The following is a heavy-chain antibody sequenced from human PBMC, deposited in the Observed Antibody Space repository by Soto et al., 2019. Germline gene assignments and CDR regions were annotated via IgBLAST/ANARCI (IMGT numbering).Heavy chain of an antibody. J-gene: IGHJ5*02. CDR3: ASTTPEYSSSWYVGWFDP. CDR1: GGSISSYY. Sequence: QVQLQESGPGLVKPSETLSLTCTVSGGSISSYYWSWIRQPPGKGLEWIGYIYYSGSTNYNPSLKSRVTISVDTSKNQFSLKLSSVTAADTAVYYCASTTPEYSSSWYVGWFDPWGQGTLVTVSS. CDR2: IYYSGST. V-gene: IGHV4-59*01. D-gene: IGHD6-13*01.